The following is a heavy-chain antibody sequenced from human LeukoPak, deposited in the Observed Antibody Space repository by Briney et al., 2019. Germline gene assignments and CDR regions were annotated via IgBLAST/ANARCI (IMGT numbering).Heavy chain of an antibody. Sequence: PSETLSLTCTVSGGSISSYYGSWIRQPPGKGLEWIGFIFYSGTTNYNPSLKSRVTISVDTSKNQFSLKLSSVTAADTAVYYCARGGWNKFDYWGQGTLVTVSS. CDR2: IFYSGTT. J-gene: IGHJ4*02. CDR1: GGSISSYY. V-gene: IGHV4-59*01. D-gene: IGHD3-22*01. CDR3: ARGGWNKFDY.